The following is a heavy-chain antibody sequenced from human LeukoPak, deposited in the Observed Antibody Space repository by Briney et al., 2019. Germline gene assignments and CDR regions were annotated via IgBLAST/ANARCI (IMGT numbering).Heavy chain of an antibody. V-gene: IGHV3-30*02. D-gene: IGHD3-10*01. Sequence: GGSLRLSCAASGFIFSDYGMHWVRQAPGKGLEWVTLVRNDGSDKYYADSVKGRFTISRDNSKNTLYLQMNSLRPEDTAVYYRAKHYYGSGSQKYYFDYWGQGTLVTVSS. CDR1: GFIFSDYG. CDR2: VRNDGSDK. J-gene: IGHJ4*02. CDR3: AKHYYGSGSQKYYFDY.